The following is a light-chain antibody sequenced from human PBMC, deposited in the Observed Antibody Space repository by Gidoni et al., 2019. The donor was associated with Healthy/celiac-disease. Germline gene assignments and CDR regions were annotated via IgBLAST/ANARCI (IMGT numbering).Light chain of an antibody. CDR1: QSISSW. CDR2: KAS. CDR3: QQYNSYSRT. V-gene: IGKV1-5*03. Sequence: DIQMTQSPSTLSASVGDRVTITCRASQSISSWLAWYQQKPGKAHKLLIYKASSLESGFQSRFSGSGSGTEVTLTISSLQPDDFATYYCQQYNSYSRTFGQGTKVEIK. J-gene: IGKJ1*01.